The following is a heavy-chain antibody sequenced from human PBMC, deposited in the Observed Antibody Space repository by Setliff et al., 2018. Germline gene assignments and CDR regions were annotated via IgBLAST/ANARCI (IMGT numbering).Heavy chain of an antibody. D-gene: IGHD3-3*01. CDR2: IYHSGST. V-gene: IGHV4-38-2*01. CDR1: GYSISSGYY. J-gene: IGHJ4*02. Sequence: SETLSLTCAVSGYSISSGYYWGWIRQPPGKGLEWIGNIYHSGSTYYNPSLKSRVTISVDTSKNQFSLKLTSVTAADTAVYYCARHGLQFLEWLSAFDYWGQGTLVTRLL. CDR3: ARHGLQFLEWLSAFDY.